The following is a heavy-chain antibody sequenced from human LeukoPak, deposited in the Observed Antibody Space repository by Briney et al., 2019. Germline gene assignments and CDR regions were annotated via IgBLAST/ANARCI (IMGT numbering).Heavy chain of an antibody. CDR3: ARLYCSSTSCYLYYFDY. CDR2: IYYSGST. V-gene: IGHV4-34*01. CDR1: GGSFSGYY. D-gene: IGHD2-2*01. Sequence: PSETLSLTCAVYGGSFSGYYWSWIRQPPGKGLEWIGYIYYSGSTYYNPSLKSRVTISVDTSKNQFSLKLSSVTAADTAVYYCARLYCSSTSCYLYYFDYWGQGTLVTVSS. J-gene: IGHJ4*02.